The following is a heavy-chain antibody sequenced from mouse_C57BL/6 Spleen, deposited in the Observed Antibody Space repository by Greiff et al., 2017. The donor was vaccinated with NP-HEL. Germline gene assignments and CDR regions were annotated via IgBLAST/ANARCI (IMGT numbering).Heavy chain of an antibody. J-gene: IGHJ3*01. CDR1: GYTFTSYW. V-gene: IGHV1-61*01. Sequence: QVQLQQPGAELVRPGSSVKLSCKASGYTFTSYWMDWVKQRPGQGLEWIGNIYPSDSETHYNQKFKDKATLTVDKSSSTAYMQLSSLTSEDSAVYYCARSITTGAGFAYWGQGTLVTVSA. D-gene: IGHD1-2*01. CDR2: IYPSDSET. CDR3: ARSITTGAGFAY.